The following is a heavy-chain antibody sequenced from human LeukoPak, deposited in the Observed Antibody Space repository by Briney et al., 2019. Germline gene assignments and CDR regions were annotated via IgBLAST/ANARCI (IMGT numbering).Heavy chain of an antibody. V-gene: IGHV3-30*02. CDR3: AKKGYSGYLTY. CDR1: GFTFSTFG. D-gene: IGHD5-12*01. Sequence: GGSLRLSCAASGFAASGFTFSTFGMHWVRQTPGKGLEWVASMEYDGTTKFYPDSVKGRFTISRDTSKNTLYLQMNSLRTQDTAVYFCAKKGYSGYLTYWGQGTLVAVSS. CDR2: MEYDGTTK. J-gene: IGHJ4*02.